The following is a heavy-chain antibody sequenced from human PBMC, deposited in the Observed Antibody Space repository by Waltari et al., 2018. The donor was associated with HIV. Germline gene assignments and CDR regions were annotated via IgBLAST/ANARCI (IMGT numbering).Heavy chain of an antibody. D-gene: IGHD2-21*01. J-gene: IGHJ6*02. Sequence: QVRLVQSGAAVKKPGASVRVSCKASGYTFTSYYIHWVRQAPGQGLEWMGRIDPTTGTTSYSQRFQDRVTMTRDTSITTSYMELSRLRNDDMATYYCGRTSIVPSDGSVDVWGQGTTVIVSS. CDR2: IDPTTGTT. CDR1: GYTFTSYY. V-gene: IGHV1-2*06. CDR3: GRTSIVPSDGSVDV.